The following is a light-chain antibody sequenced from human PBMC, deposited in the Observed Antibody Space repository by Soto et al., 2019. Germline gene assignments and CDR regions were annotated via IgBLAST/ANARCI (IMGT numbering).Light chain of an antibody. CDR3: RSYTSSSTLAV. CDR1: SSDVGGYNY. CDR2: DVS. Sequence: QAVVTQPASVSGSPGQLITISCTGTSSDVGGYNYVSWYQQHPGKAPKLMIYDVSNRPSGVSNRFSGSKSGNTASLTISGLQAEDEADYYCRSYTSSSTLAVFGGGTKVTVL. J-gene: IGLJ3*02. V-gene: IGLV2-14*03.